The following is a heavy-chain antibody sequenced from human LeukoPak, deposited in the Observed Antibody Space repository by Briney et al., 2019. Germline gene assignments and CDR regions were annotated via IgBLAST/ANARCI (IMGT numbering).Heavy chain of an antibody. Sequence: ASVKVSCKVSGYTLTELSMHWVRQAPGKGLEWMGGFDPEDGETTYAQKFQGRVTITADESTSTAYMELSSLRSEDTAVYFLTGHPTYFDYWGQGTLVTVSS. CDR2: FDPEDGET. D-gene: IGHD3-9*01. J-gene: IGHJ4*02. V-gene: IGHV1-24*01. CDR3: TGHPTYFDY. CDR1: GYTLTELS.